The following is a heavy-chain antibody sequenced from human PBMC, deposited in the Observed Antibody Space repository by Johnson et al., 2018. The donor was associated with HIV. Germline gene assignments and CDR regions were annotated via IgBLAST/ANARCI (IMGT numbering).Heavy chain of an antibody. CDR2: INWNGGST. V-gene: IGHV3-20*04. J-gene: IGHJ3*02. D-gene: IGHD3-22*01. CDR1: GFTFDDYG. CDR3: ARDLKSYYDSSGYFDAFDI. Sequence: VQLVESGGGVVRPGVSLRLSCAASGFTFDDYGMSWVRQAPGKGLEWVSGINWNGGSTGYADSVKGRFTISRDNAKNSLYLQMNSLRAEDTALYYCARDLKSYYDSSGYFDAFDIWGQGTMVTVSS.